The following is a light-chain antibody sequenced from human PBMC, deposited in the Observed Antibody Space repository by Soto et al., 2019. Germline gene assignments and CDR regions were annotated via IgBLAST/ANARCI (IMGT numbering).Light chain of an antibody. J-gene: IGKJ1*01. CDR1: QSVLYSSDNKNY. CDR3: QQYYSTSWT. Sequence: DIVMTQSPDSLAVSLGERATINCKSSQSVLYSSDNKNYLAWYQQKQGQPPKLLIYWASTRESGVPDRFSGSGSGTEVTLTISSLQAEDVAVYHCQQYYSTSWTFGQGTKVEIK. V-gene: IGKV4-1*01. CDR2: WAS.